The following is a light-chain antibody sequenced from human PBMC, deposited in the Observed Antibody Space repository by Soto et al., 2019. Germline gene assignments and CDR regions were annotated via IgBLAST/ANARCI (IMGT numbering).Light chain of an antibody. V-gene: IGKV1-33*01. Sequence: DIPMTQSPSSLSASVGDRVTITCRASQDISNHLNWYQQKPGKAPKLLIYDASNLETGVPSRFSGSGSGTDFTFTISSLQPEDIATYCCQHYDNLPPRLTFGGGTKVELK. CDR2: DAS. J-gene: IGKJ4*01. CDR3: QHYDNLPPRLT. CDR1: QDISNH.